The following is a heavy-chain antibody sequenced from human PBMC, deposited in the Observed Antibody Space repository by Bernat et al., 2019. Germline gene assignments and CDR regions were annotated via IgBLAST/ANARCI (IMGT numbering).Heavy chain of an antibody. CDR3: ARRGEGELLSPYYYGMDV. CDR1: GSTVSSNH. J-gene: IGHJ6*02. Sequence: EVQLVESGGGLIQPGGSLRLSCAASGSTVSSNHMNWVRRAPGRGLEWVSVIYNKGSTFYADSAKGRFTISRDNSKNTLYLQMTSLRAEDTAVYYCARRGEGELLSPYYYGMDVWGQGTTVTVSS. CDR2: IYNKGST. V-gene: IGHV3-53*01. D-gene: IGHD1-26*01.